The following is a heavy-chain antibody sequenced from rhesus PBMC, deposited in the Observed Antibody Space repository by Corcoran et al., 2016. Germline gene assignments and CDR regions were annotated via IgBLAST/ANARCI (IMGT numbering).Heavy chain of an antibody. V-gene: IGHV2-1*01. CDR3: ARRRAAGVHDY. D-gene: IGHD6-13*01. CDR2: IYWDDDK. CDR1: GFSLSTSGMG. Sequence: QVTLKESGPALVKPTQTLTLTCTFSGFSLSTSGMGVGWIRQPPGKALEWLAHIYWDDDKRYGACLKSRLTNSKDTSKNQVVLTMTNMDPVDTATYCCARRRAAGVHDYWGQGVLVTVSS. J-gene: IGHJ4*01.